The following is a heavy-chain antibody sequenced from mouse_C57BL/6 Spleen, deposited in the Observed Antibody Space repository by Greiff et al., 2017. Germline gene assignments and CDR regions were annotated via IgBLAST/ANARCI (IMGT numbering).Heavy chain of an antibody. Sequence: QVQLQQPGAELVKPGASVKMSCKASGYTFTSYWITWVKQSPGQGLEWIGDIYPGSGSTNYNEKFKSKATLTVDTSSSTAYMQLSSLTSEDSAVYYCARRGTGNYAMDYWGQGTSVTVSS. CDR3: ARRGTGNYAMDY. CDR2: IYPGSGST. V-gene: IGHV1-55*01. J-gene: IGHJ4*01. CDR1: GYTFTSYW. D-gene: IGHD4-1*01.